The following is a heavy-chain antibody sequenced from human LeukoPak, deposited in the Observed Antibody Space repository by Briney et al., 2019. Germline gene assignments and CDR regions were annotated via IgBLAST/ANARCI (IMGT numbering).Heavy chain of an antibody. Sequence: GASVKVSCKAPGYTFTGYYMHWVRQAPGQGLEWMGWINPNSGGTNYAQKFQGRVTMTRDTSISTAYMELSRLRSDDTAVYYCARVASVGRRRSTVTPSTYYFDYWGQGTLVTVSS. D-gene: IGHD4-17*01. J-gene: IGHJ4*02. V-gene: IGHV1-2*02. CDR1: GYTFTGYY. CDR2: INPNSGGT. CDR3: ARVASVGRRRSTVTPSTYYFDY.